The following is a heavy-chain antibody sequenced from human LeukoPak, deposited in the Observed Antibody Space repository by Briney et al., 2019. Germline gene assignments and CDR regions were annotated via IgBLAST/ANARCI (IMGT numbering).Heavy chain of an antibody. D-gene: IGHD5-24*01. Sequence: GGSLRLSCAASGFTVSSNYMSWVRQAPGKGLEWVSVIDSGGSTYYADSVKGRFTISRDNAKNTLYLQMNSLRAEDTAVYYCAREPGVGYNYTGYWGQGTLVTVSS. CDR1: GFTVSSNY. J-gene: IGHJ4*02. CDR2: IDSGGST. V-gene: IGHV3-53*01. CDR3: AREPGVGYNYTGY.